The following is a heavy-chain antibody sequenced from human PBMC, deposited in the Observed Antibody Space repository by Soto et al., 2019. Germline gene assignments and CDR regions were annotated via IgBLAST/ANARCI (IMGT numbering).Heavy chain of an antibody. J-gene: IGHJ6*02. CDR2: IYTNGSS. V-gene: IGHV4-4*07. Sequence: LSLPCTVSGDSITSYFWTWIRQPAGKGLECIGRIYTNGSSNSNPSLKSRVTMSIDTSKSQFSLKLTSVTAADTAVYYCARDGPRHLGVFPLVYGMDVWGQGTTVTVSS. CDR3: ARDGPRHLGVFPLVYGMDV. CDR1: GDSITSYF. D-gene: IGHD1-26*01.